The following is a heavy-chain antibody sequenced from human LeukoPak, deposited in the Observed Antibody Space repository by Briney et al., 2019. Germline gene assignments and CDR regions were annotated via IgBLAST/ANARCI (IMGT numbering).Heavy chain of an antibody. CDR2: IHHNGGT. CDR3: ATSAAYCLDY. D-gene: IGHD1-26*01. J-gene: IGHJ4*02. Sequence: SETLSLTCAVSGGSISSFDWWSWVRRPPGKGLEWIGEIHHNGGTNYNPSLKSRVTISEDKSKNQLSLQLTSVTAADTAIYYCATSAAYCLDYWGQGTLVTVSS. V-gene: IGHV4-4*02. CDR1: GGSISSFDW.